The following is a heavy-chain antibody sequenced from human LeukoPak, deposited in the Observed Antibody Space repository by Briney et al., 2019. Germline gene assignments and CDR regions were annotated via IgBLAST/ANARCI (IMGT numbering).Heavy chain of an antibody. V-gene: IGHV3-21*01. D-gene: IGHD3-3*01. Sequence: GGSLRLSCAASGFTFSSYSMNWVRQAPGKGLEWVSSISSSSSYIYYADSVKGRFTISRDNAKNSLYLQMNSLRAEDTAVYHCARDWNPYDFWSGFAREMDVWGQGTTVTVSS. CDR1: GFTFSSYS. CDR3: ARDWNPYDFWSGFAREMDV. CDR2: ISSSSSYI. J-gene: IGHJ6*02.